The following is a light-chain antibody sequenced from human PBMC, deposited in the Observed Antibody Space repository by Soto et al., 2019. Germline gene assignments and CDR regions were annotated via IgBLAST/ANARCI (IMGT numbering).Light chain of an antibody. Sequence: EIVMTQSPATLSVSPGERATLSCRASQSVSINLAWYQQKPGQAPRLLIYGASTRATDIPARFSGSGSGTEFTLTISSLQSEDFAVYYCQQYNNWPPYTFGQGTKLEIK. CDR3: QQYNNWPPYT. V-gene: IGKV3-15*01. J-gene: IGKJ2*01. CDR1: QSVSIN. CDR2: GAS.